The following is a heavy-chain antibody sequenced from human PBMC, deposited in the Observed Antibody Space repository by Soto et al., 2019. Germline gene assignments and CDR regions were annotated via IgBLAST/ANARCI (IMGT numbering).Heavy chain of an antibody. CDR2: IKSKTDGGTT. CDR3: TTRLKLYCSGGSCFAFDI. Sequence: GESLKISCAASGFTFSNAWMSWVRQAPGKGLEWVGRIKSKTDGGTTDYAAPMKGRFTISRDDSKNTLYLQMNSLKTEDTAVYYCTTRLKLYCSGGSCFAFDIWGQGTMVTVSS. CDR1: GFTFSNAW. V-gene: IGHV3-15*01. J-gene: IGHJ3*02. D-gene: IGHD2-15*01.